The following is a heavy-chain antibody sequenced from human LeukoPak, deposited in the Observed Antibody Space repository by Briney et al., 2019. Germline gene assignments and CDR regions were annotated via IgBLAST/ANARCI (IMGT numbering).Heavy chain of an antibody. J-gene: IGHJ2*01. CDR2: IDYSTST. Sequence: PSETLSLTCTVPGGSISNSNYYWGWIRQPPGKGLEWIGTIDYSTSTYYNPSLKSRFTISVDTSKNQISLKLSSVTAADTAVYYCARDPYSSSWWYFDLWGRGTLVTVSS. CDR3: ARDPYSSSWWYFDL. D-gene: IGHD6-13*01. V-gene: IGHV4-39*07. CDR1: GGSISNSNYY.